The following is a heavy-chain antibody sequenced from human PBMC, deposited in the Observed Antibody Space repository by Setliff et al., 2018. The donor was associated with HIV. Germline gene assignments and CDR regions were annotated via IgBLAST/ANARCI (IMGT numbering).Heavy chain of an antibody. Sequence: SETLSLTCTVSGGPISNYYWSWIRQSPEKGLEWIGYIHYSGSTNYNPSLKRRVTISLDTSKNQFSLKLSSVTAADTAIYYCARLRDMEWELIGLDYWGRGTRVTVSS. J-gene: IGHJ4*02. CDR2: IHYSGST. CDR1: GGPISNYY. V-gene: IGHV4-59*01. CDR3: ARLRDMEWELIGLDY. D-gene: IGHD1-26*01.